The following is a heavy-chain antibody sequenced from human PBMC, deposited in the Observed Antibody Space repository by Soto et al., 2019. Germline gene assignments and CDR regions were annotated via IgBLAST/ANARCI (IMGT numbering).Heavy chain of an antibody. D-gene: IGHD2-15*01. Sequence: QITLKESGPTLVKPTQTLTLTCTFSGFSLSTSGVGVAWIRQPPGKALEWLALIYCDDDKGYSPSLESRLTITKYTSTNQVVLTITNMASVDTATYYCAYLPCSGGSCYWFSFSGMDVWGQGTTVTVSS. CDR1: GFSLSTSGVG. CDR3: AYLPCSGGSCYWFSFSGMDV. V-gene: IGHV2-5*02. CDR2: IYCDDDK. J-gene: IGHJ6*02.